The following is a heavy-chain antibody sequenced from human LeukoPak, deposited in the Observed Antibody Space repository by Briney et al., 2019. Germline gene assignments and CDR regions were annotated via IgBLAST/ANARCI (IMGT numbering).Heavy chain of an antibody. J-gene: IGHJ6*03. CDR1: GYTFTSYA. V-gene: IGHV7-4-1*02. Sequence: ASVKVSCKASGYTFTSYAINWVRQAPGQGLEWMGWINTNTGNPTYAQGFTGRFVFSLDMSVSTAYLQISSLKAEDTAVYYCARDPGRNFWSGYFYYMDVWAKGQRSPSP. D-gene: IGHD3-3*01. CDR3: ARDPGRNFWSGYFYYMDV. CDR2: INTNTGNP.